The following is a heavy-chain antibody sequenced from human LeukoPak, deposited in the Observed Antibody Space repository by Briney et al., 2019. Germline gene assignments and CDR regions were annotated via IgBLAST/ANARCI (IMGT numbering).Heavy chain of an antibody. D-gene: IGHD6-13*01. CDR3: ALLFSSTWYRFDS. Sequence: ASVKVSCKASGYTFTDYYMHWVRQAPGQGLAWMGWVNPNSGDTNHAHKFQGRVTMTSDTSISTAYMDLSRVRSDDTAVYYCALLFSSTWYRFDSRGQGTLVTVSS. V-gene: IGHV1-2*02. CDR2: VNPNSGDT. CDR1: GYTFTDYY. J-gene: IGHJ4*02.